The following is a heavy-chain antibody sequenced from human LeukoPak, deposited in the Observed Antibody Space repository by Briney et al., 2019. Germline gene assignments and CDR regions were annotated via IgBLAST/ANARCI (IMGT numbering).Heavy chain of an antibody. CDR3: GDLGSAGTDH. D-gene: IGHD3-10*01. J-gene: IGHJ4*02. V-gene: IGHV3-72*01. CDR2: IKNKADGYTT. Sequence: PGGSLRLSCAASGFTFSPHHMDWVCQSPGQGPEWVGLIKNKADGYTTIYAASVKGRFTISRDDSKNSVYLQMDSLKTEDTAMYYCGDLGSAGTDHWGQGTLVTVSS. CDR1: GFTFSPHH.